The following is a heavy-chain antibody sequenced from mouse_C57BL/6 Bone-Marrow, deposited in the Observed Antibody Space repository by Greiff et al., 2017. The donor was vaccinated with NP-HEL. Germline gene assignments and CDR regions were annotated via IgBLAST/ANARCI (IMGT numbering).Heavy chain of an antibody. CDR1: EYEFPSHD. D-gene: IGHD2-5*01. V-gene: IGHV5-2*01. CDR2: INSDGGST. CDR3: ARHCSNYGDWYFEV. J-gene: IGHJ1*03. Sequence: VQLQQSGGGLVQPGESLKLSCESNEYEFPSHDMSWVRKTPEKRLELVAAINSDGGSTSYPDPMESRFIIARDNTTKTLYLQMSSLRSEDTALYYCARHCSNYGDWYFEVWGTGTTVTVSS.